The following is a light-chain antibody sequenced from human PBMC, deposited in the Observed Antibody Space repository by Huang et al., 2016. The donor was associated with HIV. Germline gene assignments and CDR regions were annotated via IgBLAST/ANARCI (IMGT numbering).Light chain of an antibody. CDR1: PSISSY. CDR3: QQSYSTPQNT. Sequence: DIQMTQSPSSLSASVGDRVTITCRASPSISSYLNWYQQKPGKAPKLLIYDASSLQSGVPSRFSGSGSGTDFTLTISSLQPEDFATYYCQQSYSTPQNTFGQGTKLEIK. CDR2: DAS. J-gene: IGKJ2*01. V-gene: IGKV1-39*01.